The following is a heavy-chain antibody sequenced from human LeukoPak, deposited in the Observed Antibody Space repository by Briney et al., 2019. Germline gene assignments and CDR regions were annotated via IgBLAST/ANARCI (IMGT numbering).Heavy chain of an antibody. CDR2: IHYSGST. V-gene: IGHV4-59*01. J-gene: IGHJ4*02. CDR1: GGSISSYY. Sequence: SETLSLTCTVSGGSISSYYWSWIRQPPGTGLEWIGYIHYSGSTNYNPSRKSRVTISVDTPKNQFSLKLSSVTAADTTVYYCARVRDRSGYFYDFDYWGQGTLVTVSS. D-gene: IGHD3-22*01. CDR3: ARVRDRSGYFYDFDY.